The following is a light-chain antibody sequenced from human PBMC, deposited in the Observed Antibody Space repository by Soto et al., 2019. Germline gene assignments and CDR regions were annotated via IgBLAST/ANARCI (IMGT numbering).Light chain of an antibody. V-gene: IGLV2-14*01. CDR1: SSDVGGYNH. J-gene: IGLJ3*02. Sequence: QSVLTQPASVSGSPGQSITISCTGTSSDVGGYNHVSWYQQHPGKAPKLIIYEVSNRPSGVSNRFSGSKSGNTASLTISGLQAGDEADYYCTSYTSSSTLVFGGGTQLTVL. CDR3: TSYTSSSTLV. CDR2: EVS.